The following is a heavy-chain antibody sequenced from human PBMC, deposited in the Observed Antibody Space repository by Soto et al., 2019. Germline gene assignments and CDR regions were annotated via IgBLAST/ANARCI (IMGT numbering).Heavy chain of an antibody. Sequence: EVQLVESGGGLEQPGGSLRLSCGTSGFMFEDYAMHWVRQAPGKGLEWVSGINWNGVNKGYADSVLGRFTISRENAKKVLIPEDDFFGTWGKGFNFLGTGCGRLGGLGGILQKWGQGT. CDR2: INWNGVNK. J-gene: IGHJ6*01. CDR1: GFMFEDYA. V-gene: IGHV3-9*01. CDR3: GTGCGRLGGLGGILQK. D-gene: IGHD3-16*01.